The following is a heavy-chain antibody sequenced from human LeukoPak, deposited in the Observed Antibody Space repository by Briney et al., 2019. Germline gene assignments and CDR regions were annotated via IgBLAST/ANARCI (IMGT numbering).Heavy chain of an antibody. D-gene: IGHD2-15*01. CDR3: ARDVCSGGSCYSDS. V-gene: IGHV3-21*01. CDR1: GFTFSSYS. CDR2: ISTRSTYI. J-gene: IGHJ5*02. Sequence: GGSLRLSCAASGFTFSSYSMNWVRQAPGKGLEWVSSISTRSTYIYYADSVKGRFTISRDDAKNSLYLQMSSLRAEDTPVFYCARDVCSGGSCYSDSWGQGTLVTVSS.